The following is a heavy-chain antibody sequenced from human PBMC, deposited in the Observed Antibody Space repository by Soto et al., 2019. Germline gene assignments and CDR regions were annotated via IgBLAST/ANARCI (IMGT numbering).Heavy chain of an antibody. V-gene: IGHV3-11*03. D-gene: IGHD3-22*01. CDR1: GFSFRYYY. CDR2: VSSGSTYT. J-gene: IGHJ3*02. CDR3: AKAQSYYDPSAGFDM. Sequence: GSLRLSRVASGFSFRYYYMILIRQAPGKGLEWVSYVSSGSTYTNYAESVKGRFTISRDDAKNSLFLQMNSLRVEDTAVYYCAKAQSYYDPSAGFDMWGQGTMVTVSS.